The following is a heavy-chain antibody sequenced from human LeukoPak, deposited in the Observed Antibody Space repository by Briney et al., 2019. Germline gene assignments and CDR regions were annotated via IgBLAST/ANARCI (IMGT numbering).Heavy chain of an antibody. CDR2: ISAYNGNT. Sequence: GASVKVSCKASGYTFTSYGISWVRQAPGQGLEWMGWISAYNGNTSYAQKLQGRVTMTTDTSTSTAYMELRSLRSDDTAVYYCARGMPYYYDSSGYYVFDYWGQGTLVTVSS. V-gene: IGHV1-18*01. CDR3: ARGMPYYYDSSGYYVFDY. CDR1: GYTFTSYG. J-gene: IGHJ4*02. D-gene: IGHD3-22*01.